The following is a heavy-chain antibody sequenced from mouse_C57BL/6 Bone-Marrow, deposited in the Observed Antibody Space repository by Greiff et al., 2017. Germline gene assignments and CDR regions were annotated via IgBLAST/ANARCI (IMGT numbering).Heavy chain of an antibody. J-gene: IGHJ3*01. CDR3: AREDYYGSSYAWFAY. V-gene: IGHV5-6*01. D-gene: IGHD1-1*01. CDR1: GFTFSSYG. Sequence: EVQRVESGGDLVKPGGSLKLSCAASGFTFSSYGMSWVRQTPDKRLEWVATISSGGSYTYYPDSVTGRFTISRDNAKNTLYLQMSSLKSEDTAMYYCAREDYYGSSYAWFAYWGQGTLVTVSA. CDR2: ISSGGSYT.